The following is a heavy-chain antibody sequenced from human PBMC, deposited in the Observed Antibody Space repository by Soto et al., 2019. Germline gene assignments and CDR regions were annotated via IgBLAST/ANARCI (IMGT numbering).Heavy chain of an antibody. CDR1: GFTVSNKY. J-gene: IGHJ4*02. CDR2: IYSGGTT. D-gene: IGHD4-17*01. Sequence: EVQLVESGGGLVQPGGSLRLSCAASGFTVSNKYMSWVRQAPGKGLEWVSVIYSGGTTDYADSVKGRFTISRDTSKNTLYLQMNSLRAEDTAVYYCVRDADDYPFDYWGRGTLVTVSS. V-gene: IGHV3-66*01. CDR3: VRDADDYPFDY.